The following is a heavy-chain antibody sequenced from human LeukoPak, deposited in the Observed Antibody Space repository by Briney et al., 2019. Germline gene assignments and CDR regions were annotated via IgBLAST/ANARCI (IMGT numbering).Heavy chain of an antibody. CDR1: GFTVSSNY. CDR2: IYYSGST. Sequence: GSLRLSCAASGFTVSSNYRSWIRQPPGKGLEWLGYIYYSGSTNYNPSLKSRVTISVDTSKNQFSLKLSSVTAADTAVYYCARRGYCSGGSCYSYDYWGQGTLVTVSS. D-gene: IGHD2-15*01. J-gene: IGHJ4*02. V-gene: IGHV4-59*08. CDR3: ARRGYCSGGSCYSYDY.